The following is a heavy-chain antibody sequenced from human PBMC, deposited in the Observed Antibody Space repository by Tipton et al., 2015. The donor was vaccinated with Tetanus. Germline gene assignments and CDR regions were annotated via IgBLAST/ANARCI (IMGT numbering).Heavy chain of an antibody. V-gene: IGHV4-34*12. Sequence: TLSLTCAVYGGSFSDYVWSWIRQPPGKGPQWIGNIFYSGSINYNPSLKSRLTISADTAKNQFSLKLNSVTASDTAVYYCAQGKSNQGMLSWGQGTLVTVSS. D-gene: IGHD3-16*02. CDR1: GGSFSDYV. J-gene: IGHJ4*02. CDR2: IFYSGSI. CDR3: AQGKSNQGMLS.